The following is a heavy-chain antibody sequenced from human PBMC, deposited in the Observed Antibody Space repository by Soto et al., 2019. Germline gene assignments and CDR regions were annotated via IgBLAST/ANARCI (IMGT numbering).Heavy chain of an antibody. CDR1: GFTFSSYS. V-gene: IGHV3-21*01. Sequence: SLRLSCAASGFTFSSYSMNWVRQAPGKGLEWVSSISSSSSYIYYADSVKGRFTISRDNAKNSLYLQMNSLRAEDTAVYYCARERITFGGVIASKGMDVWAQGTTVTVSS. CDR2: ISSSSSYI. J-gene: IGHJ6*02. D-gene: IGHD3-16*02. CDR3: ARERITFGGVIASKGMDV.